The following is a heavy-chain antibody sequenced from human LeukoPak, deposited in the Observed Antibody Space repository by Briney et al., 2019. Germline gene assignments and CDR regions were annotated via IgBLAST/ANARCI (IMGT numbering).Heavy chain of an antibody. CDR2: FYHSGNT. J-gene: IGHJ4*02. CDR1: GSSINSGSY. V-gene: IGHV4-38-2*01. D-gene: IGHD3-3*01. CDR3: ARGPFGVVPTTYYFDY. Sequence: SETLSLTCGVSGSSINSGSYWGWIRQPPGKGLEWIGSFYHSGNTYYSPSLKGRVTISVGTSKNQLSLKLTSVTAADTAVYYCARGPFGVVPTTYYFDYWGQGTLVTVSS.